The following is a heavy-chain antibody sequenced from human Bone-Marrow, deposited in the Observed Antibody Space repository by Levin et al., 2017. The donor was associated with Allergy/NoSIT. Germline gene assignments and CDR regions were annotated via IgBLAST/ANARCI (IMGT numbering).Heavy chain of an antibody. D-gene: IGHD3-9*01. V-gene: IGHV3-21*01. J-gene: IGHJ2*01. CDR1: GFTFGDYA. CDR3: TRTFDWLRSYWFYDL. Sequence: GESLKISCEASGFTFGDYAINWVRQAPGKGLEWVSSISSRSRFIFYADAVKGRVTISRDNAKNSVFLQMTSLRAEDTALYFCTRTFDWLRSYWFYDLWGRGALVTVSS. CDR2: ISSRSRFI.